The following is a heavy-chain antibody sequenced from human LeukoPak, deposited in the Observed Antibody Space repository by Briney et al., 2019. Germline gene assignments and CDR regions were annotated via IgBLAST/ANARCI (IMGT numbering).Heavy chain of an antibody. Sequence: GGSLRLSCAASGFTFSSYWMSWARQAPGKGLEWVASINQGGSETYYVESVKGRFTISRDNAMNSFFLQMNSLRAEDTAVYYCARLIGDRTIYDYWGQGTLVTVSS. CDR3: ARLIGDRTIYDY. V-gene: IGHV3-7*01. CDR2: INQGGSET. CDR1: GFTFSSYW. D-gene: IGHD6-6*01. J-gene: IGHJ4*02.